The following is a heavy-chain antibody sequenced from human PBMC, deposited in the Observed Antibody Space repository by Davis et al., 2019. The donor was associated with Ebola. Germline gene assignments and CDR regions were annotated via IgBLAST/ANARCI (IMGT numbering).Heavy chain of an antibody. CDR3: AREETRGSIAGWFDP. D-gene: IGHD2-21*01. CDR1: GGSISSSNW. V-gene: IGHV4-4*02. CDR2: IYHSGST. Sequence: SETLSLTCAVSGGSISSSNWWSWVRQPPGKGLEWIGEIYHSGSTNYNPFLKSRVTMSVDTSKNQFSVRLSSLTAADTALYYCAREETRGSIAGWFDPWGQGTLVTVSS. J-gene: IGHJ5*02.